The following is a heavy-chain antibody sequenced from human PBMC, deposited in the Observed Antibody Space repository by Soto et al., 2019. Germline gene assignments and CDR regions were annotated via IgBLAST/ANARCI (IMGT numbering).Heavy chain of an antibody. D-gene: IGHD3-10*01. Sequence: PGGSLRLSCAASGFTFSSDAMSWVRQAPGKGLEWVSAISGSGGSTYYADSVKGRFTISRDNSKNTLYLQMNSLRAEDTAVYYCAKDQNYYGSGVTKSWFVPWGQGTLVTVSS. CDR1: GFTFSSDA. CDR2: ISGSGGST. J-gene: IGHJ5*02. V-gene: IGHV3-23*01. CDR3: AKDQNYYGSGVTKSWFVP.